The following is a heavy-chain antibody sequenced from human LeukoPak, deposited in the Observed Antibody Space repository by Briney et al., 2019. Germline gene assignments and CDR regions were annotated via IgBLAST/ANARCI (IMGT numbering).Heavy chain of an antibody. J-gene: IGHJ6*02. D-gene: IGHD6-19*01. CDR1: GGSISSSY. Sequence: SQTLSLTCTVSGGSISSSYWSWVRQPPGKGLEWIGYIDNSGSTNYNPSLKSRVTIPLDTPKSQFSLKLSSVTAADTAVYYCARAPLYSGGSGWSIYYFYAMDVWGQGTTVTVSS. CDR3: ARAPLYSGGSGWSIYYFYAMDV. CDR2: IDNSGST. V-gene: IGHV4-59*01.